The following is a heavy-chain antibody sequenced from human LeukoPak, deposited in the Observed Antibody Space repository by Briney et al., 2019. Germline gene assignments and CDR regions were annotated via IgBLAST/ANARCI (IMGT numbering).Heavy chain of an antibody. J-gene: IGHJ5*02. Sequence: SETLSLTCAVYGGSFSGYYWSWIRQPPGKGLEWIGEINHSGSTNYNPSLKSRVTISVDTSKYQFSLKLSSVTAADTAVYYCARVRTPWDVWGSYCYYNWFDPWGQGTLVTVSS. CDR1: GGSFSGYY. CDR2: INHSGST. D-gene: IGHD3-16*02. CDR3: ARVRTPWDVWGSYCYYNWFDP. V-gene: IGHV4-34*01.